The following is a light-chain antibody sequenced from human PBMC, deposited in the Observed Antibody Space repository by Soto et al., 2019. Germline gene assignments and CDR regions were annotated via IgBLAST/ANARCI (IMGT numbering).Light chain of an antibody. CDR1: SSDIGGYNF. V-gene: IGLV2-14*01. CDR2: EVT. CDR3: SSYSKSSPVV. J-gene: IGLJ2*01. Sequence: QSVLTQPASVSGSPGQSMTISCTGTSSDIGGYNFVSWYQQHPNKAPKLLIYEVTLRPSGISNRFSGSKSGNTASLTISGLLAEDEADYYCSSYSKSSPVVFGGGTKVTVL.